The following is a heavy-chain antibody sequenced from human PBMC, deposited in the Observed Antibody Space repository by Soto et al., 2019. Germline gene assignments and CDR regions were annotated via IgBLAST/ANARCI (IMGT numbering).Heavy chain of an antibody. J-gene: IGHJ4*02. Sequence: SETLSLTCTVSGGSISSGGYYWSRIRQHPGKGLEWIGYIYYSGSTYYNPSLKSRVTISVDTSKNQFSLKLSSVTAAETAVYYCAAEVGFGPLFDYWGQGTLVTVSS. CDR1: GGSISSGGYY. D-gene: IGHD3-3*01. CDR3: AAEVGFGPLFDY. CDR2: IYYSGST. V-gene: IGHV4-31*03.